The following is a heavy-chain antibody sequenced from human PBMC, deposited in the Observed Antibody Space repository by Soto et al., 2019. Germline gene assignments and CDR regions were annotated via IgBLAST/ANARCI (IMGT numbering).Heavy chain of an antibody. V-gene: IGHV1-8*01. D-gene: IGHD6-6*01. Sequence: QVQLVQSGAEVKKPGASVKVSCKTSGYTFTNYNINWVRQATGQGLEWMGWMNPNSGNTGYAQKFQARVTMPRNTSITTAYMELSSLRSGDTAVYYCARAEPYSTSSPFDYWGQGTLVTVSS. CDR1: GYTFTNYN. CDR2: MNPNSGNT. CDR3: ARAEPYSTSSPFDY. J-gene: IGHJ4*02.